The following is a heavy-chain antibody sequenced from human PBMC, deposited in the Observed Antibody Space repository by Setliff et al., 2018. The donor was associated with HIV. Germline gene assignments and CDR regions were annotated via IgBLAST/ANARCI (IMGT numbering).Heavy chain of an antibody. CDR1: GYSFSNFA. J-gene: IGHJ5*01. V-gene: IGHV1-3*01. Sequence: GASVKVSCKASGYSFSNFAIHWVRQAPGQRLEWLGWINAGSGSTRYSQKFQDRLTITRDTSARTVYMELSSLKSEDTAVYYCARVRCSGANCFNWFDFWGQGTPVTVSS. D-gene: IGHD2-15*01. CDR3: ARVRCSGANCFNWFDF. CDR2: INAGSGST.